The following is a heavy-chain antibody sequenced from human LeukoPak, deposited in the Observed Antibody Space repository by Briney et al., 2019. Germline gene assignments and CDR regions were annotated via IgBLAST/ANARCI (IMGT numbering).Heavy chain of an antibody. D-gene: IGHD4-23*01. J-gene: IGHJ6*02. CDR3: AKVTTMGSYHYYGMDV. CDR1: GFTFISYP. Sequence: GGSLRLSCAASGFTFISYPMHWVRQPPGKGLEYVSAISGNGDITWYGNSVKGRFTISRDNSKSTVYLQMDSLTPEDMAVYYCAKVTTMGSYHYYGMDVWGQGTTVTVSS. CDR2: ISGNGDIT. V-gene: IGHV3-64*01.